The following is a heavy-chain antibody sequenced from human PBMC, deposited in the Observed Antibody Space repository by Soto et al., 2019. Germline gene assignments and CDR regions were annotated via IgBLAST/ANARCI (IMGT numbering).Heavy chain of an antibody. D-gene: IGHD6-13*01. V-gene: IGHV1-69*02. CDR3: ARATSIAASYYFDY. CDR1: GGTFSSYT. J-gene: IGHJ4*02. Sequence: QVQLVQSGAEVKKPGSSVKVSCKASGGTFSSYTISWVRQAPGQGLEWMGRIIPILGIANYAQKFQGRVTITADKSTSTAYMELSSLRSEDTAVYYCARATSIAASYYFDYWGQGTLVTVSS. CDR2: IIPILGIA.